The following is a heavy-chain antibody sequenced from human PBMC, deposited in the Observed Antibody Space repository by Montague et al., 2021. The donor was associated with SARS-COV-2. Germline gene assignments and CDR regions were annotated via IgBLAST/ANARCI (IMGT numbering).Heavy chain of an antibody. J-gene: IGHJ5*02. CDR2: ISSSSSYK. CDR3: ARDDYVWGSYRYGHYNWFDP. CDR1: GFTFSSYS. Sequence: SLRLSCAASGFTFSSYSTNWVRQAPGKGLEWVSSISSSSSYKHYADSVXGRFTISRDNAKNSLYLQMNSLRAEDTAVYYCARDDYVWGSYRYGHYNWFDPWGQGTLVTVSS. D-gene: IGHD3-16*02. V-gene: IGHV3-21*01.